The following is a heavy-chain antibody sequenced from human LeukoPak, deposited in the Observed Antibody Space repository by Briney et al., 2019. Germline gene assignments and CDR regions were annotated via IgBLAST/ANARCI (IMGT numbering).Heavy chain of an antibody. J-gene: IGHJ4*02. CDR2: ISAYNGNT. V-gene: IGHV1-18*01. CDR1: GYTFTSYG. Sequence: ASVKVSCKASGYTFTSYGISWVRQAPGQGIEWMGWISAYNGNTNYAQKLQGRVTMTTDTSTSTAYMELRSMRSDDTAVYYCARFGFGALLSVTYYFDYWGQGTLVTVSS. CDR3: ARFGFGALLSVTYYFDY. D-gene: IGHD3-10*01.